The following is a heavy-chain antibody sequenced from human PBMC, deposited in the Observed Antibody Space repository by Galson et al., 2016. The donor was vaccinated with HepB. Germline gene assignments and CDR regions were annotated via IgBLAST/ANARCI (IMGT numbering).Heavy chain of an antibody. D-gene: IGHD1-26*01. CDR2: ITGDGDNI. V-gene: IGHV3-23*01. CDR3: AKDGRTKTGTYSYSYYYGLDV. CDR1: EFDFKKYD. Sequence: SLRLSCAAFEFDFKKYDMSWVRQAPGKRPEWVSTITGDGDNIYYVDSVKGRFTISRDNSKSSLYLQMNNLRPDDTALYYCAKDGRTKTGTYSYSYYYGLDVWGRGTPVTVSS. J-gene: IGHJ6*04.